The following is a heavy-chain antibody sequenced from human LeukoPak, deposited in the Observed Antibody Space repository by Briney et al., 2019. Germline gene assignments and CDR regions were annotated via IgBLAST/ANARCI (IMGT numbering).Heavy chain of an antibody. J-gene: IGHJ4*02. CDR3: AATYGDYFLADY. CDR1: GFTFSSYS. D-gene: IGHD4-17*01. V-gene: IGHV3-21*01. CDR2: ISSSSSYI. Sequence: GGSLRLSCAASGFTFSSYSMNWVRQAPGKGLEWVSSISSSSSYIYYADSVKGRFTISRDNAKNSPYLQMNSLRAEDTAVYYCAATYGDYFLADYWGQGTLVTVSS.